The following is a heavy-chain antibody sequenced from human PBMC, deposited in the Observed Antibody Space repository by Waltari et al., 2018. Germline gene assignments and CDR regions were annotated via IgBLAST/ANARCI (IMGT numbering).Heavy chain of an antibody. CDR1: GHSVTTDFY. Sequence: QVQLRESGPGLVRSSETLSLTCTVSGHSVTTDFYWAWSRQAPGGGLEWIASIYHTGSSHYNSSLKSRVSISTDMSTKQFFLTLTHLTAADTAVYYCAEEGNTTAGLFDSWGQGTLVTVSS. CDR2: IYHTGSS. V-gene: IGHV4-38-2*02. CDR3: AEEGNTTAGLFDS. J-gene: IGHJ4*02. D-gene: IGHD6-25*01.